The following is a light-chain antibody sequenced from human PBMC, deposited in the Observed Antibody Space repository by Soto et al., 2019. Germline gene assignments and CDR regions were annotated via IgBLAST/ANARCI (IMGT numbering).Light chain of an antibody. J-gene: IGLJ1*01. Sequence: QSVLTQPASVSGSPGQSIAISCTGSSSDVGIYNYVSWYQQHPGKVPKLIIYEVTNRPSGVSNRFSGSKSGNTASLTISGLQAEDDADYYCSSYTTSSTRVFGTGTKLTVL. V-gene: IGLV2-14*01. CDR3: SSYTTSSTRV. CDR1: SSDVGIYNY. CDR2: EVT.